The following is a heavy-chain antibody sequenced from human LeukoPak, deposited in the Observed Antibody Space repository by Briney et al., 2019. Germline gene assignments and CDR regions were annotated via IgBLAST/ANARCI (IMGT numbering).Heavy chain of an antibody. J-gene: IGHJ5*02. CDR2: IYTSGST. CDR3: ARSPRRDGYNPSGRSGGYH. D-gene: IGHD5-24*01. Sequence: SQTLSLTCTVSGGSISSGSYYWSWIRQPAGKGLEWIGRIYTSGSTNYNPSLKSRVTISVDTSKNQFSLKLSSVTAADTAVYYCARSPRRDGYNPSGRSGGYHWGQRTLVTVSS. CDR1: GGSISSGSYY. V-gene: IGHV4-61*02.